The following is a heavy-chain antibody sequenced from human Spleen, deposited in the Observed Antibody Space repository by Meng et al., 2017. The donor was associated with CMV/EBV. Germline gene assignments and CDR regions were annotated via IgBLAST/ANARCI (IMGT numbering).Heavy chain of an antibody. V-gene: IGHV3-9*01. CDR3: AKGSSGYLKGAFDI. Sequence: GGSLRLSCAASGFTFDDYAMHWVRQAPGKGLEWVSGISWNRGSIGYADSVKGRFTISRDNAKNAKKSLYLQMNSLRTEDTALYYCAKGSSGYLKGAFDIWGQGTVVTVSS. J-gene: IGHJ3*02. CDR2: ISWNRGSI. CDR1: GFTFDDYA. D-gene: IGHD3-22*01.